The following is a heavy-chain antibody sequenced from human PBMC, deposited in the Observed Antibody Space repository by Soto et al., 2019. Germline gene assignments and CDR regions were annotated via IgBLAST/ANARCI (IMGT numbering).Heavy chain of an antibody. V-gene: IGHV4-59*01. CDR2: IYYSGST. D-gene: IGHD2-8*01. J-gene: IGHJ6*02. CDR1: GGSISSYY. CDR3: ARLYASHPNQPNYGMDV. Sequence: KPSETLSLTCTVSGGSISSYYWSWIRQPPGKGLEWIGYIYYSGSTNYNPSLKSRVTISVDTSKNQFSLKLSSVTAADTAVYYCARLYASHPNQPNYGMDVWGQGTTVTVSS.